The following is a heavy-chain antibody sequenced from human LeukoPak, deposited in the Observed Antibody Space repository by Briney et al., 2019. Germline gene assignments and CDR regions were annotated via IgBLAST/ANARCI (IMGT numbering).Heavy chain of an antibody. J-gene: IGHJ4*02. D-gene: IGHD1-26*01. CDR1: GDSISGYY. V-gene: IGHV4-4*07. CDR2: VHTSGIT. Sequence: SETLSLTCTVSGDSISGYYWNWIRQPAGKGLEWIGRVHTSGITNYNPSLKSRVTISVDTSKNQFSLKLSSVTAADTAVYYCAGQWASYFDYWGQGTLVTVSS. CDR3: AGQWASYFDY.